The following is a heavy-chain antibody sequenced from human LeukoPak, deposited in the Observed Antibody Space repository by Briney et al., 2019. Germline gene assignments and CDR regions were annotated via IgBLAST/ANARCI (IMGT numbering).Heavy chain of an antibody. CDR1: GYTFTSYG. Sequence: ASVKVSCKASGYTFTSYGISWVRQAPGQGLERMGWISAYNGNTNYAQKLQGRVTMTTDTSTSTAYMEPRSLRSDDTAVYYCARFVEQPPPSLGLYYFDYWGQGTLVTVSS. V-gene: IGHV1-18*01. J-gene: IGHJ4*02. D-gene: IGHD3-22*01. CDR2: ISAYNGNT. CDR3: ARFVEQPPPSLGLYYFDY.